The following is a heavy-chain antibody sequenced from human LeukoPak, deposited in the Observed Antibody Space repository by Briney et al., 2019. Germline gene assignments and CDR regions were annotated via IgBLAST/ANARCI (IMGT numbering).Heavy chain of an antibody. CDR3: ARDRHCANGVCHSPPGMDV. D-gene: IGHD2-8*01. CDR1: GFTFSSYW. CDR2: IWFDGKNE. V-gene: IGHV3-33*08. Sequence: GSLRLSCAASGFTFSSYWMSWVRQAPGKGLEWVADIWFDGKNEHFADSVKGRFTISRDNSKNTMYLQINSLRAEDTAVYYCARDRHCANGVCHSPPGMDVWGQGTTVTVSS. J-gene: IGHJ6*02.